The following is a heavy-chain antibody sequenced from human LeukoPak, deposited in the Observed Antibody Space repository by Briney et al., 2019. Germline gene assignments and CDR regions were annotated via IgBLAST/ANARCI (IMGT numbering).Heavy chain of an antibody. Sequence: GGSLRLSCAASAFTFSSYWMSWVRQAPGKGLEWVANINQDGSGKYYVDSVKGRFTISRDNGKNSLYLQMNSLRAEDTAVYYCARDRDDYPYYWGQGTLVTVSS. D-gene: IGHD4-11*01. CDR3: ARDRDDYPYY. V-gene: IGHV3-7*01. CDR1: AFTFSSYW. J-gene: IGHJ4*02. CDR2: INQDGSGK.